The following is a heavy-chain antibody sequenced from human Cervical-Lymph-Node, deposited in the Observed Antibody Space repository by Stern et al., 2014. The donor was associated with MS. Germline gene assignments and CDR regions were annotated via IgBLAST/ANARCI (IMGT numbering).Heavy chain of an antibody. CDR2: IIPMFGTG. CDR3: VRSNYDGGNGFYHYAMDV. D-gene: IGHD3-10*01. V-gene: IGHV1-69*01. Sequence: QVQLGQSGAEVKKPGSSVKVSCKASGGTFSSYAISWVRQAPGQGLEWMGGIIPMFGTGNYAQKLEGRVTITADGATRIAYMELSNLRSEDTAVYFCVRSNYDGGNGFYHYAMDVWGQGTTVIVSS. CDR1: GGTFSSYA. J-gene: IGHJ6*02.